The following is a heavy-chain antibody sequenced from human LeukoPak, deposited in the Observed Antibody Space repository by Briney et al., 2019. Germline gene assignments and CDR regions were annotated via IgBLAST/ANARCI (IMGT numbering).Heavy chain of an antibody. J-gene: IGHJ4*02. V-gene: IGHV1-3*01. CDR3: AGSLYGDYTLYYFDY. Sequence: ASVKVSCKASGYTFTSYAMHWVRQAPGQRLEWMGWINAGNDNTKYSQKFQGRVTITRDTSASTAYMELSSLRSEDTAVYYCAGSLYGDYTLYYFDYWGQGTLVTVSS. CDR2: INAGNDNT. D-gene: IGHD4-17*01. CDR1: GYTFTSYA.